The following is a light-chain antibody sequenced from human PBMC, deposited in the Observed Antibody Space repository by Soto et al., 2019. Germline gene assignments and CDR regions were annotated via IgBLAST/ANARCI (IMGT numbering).Light chain of an antibody. CDR1: QSVASDH. J-gene: IGKJ3*01. Sequence: EVVLTQSPGTLSLSAGERATLSCRVSQSVASDHLAWYQQKPGQAPRLLIYAASTRAAGIPDRFSGSGSGTDVTLTISRREPEDFGVFFCHHYGRSPIFTFGPGTTVDMK. CDR3: HHYGRSPIFT. CDR2: AAS. V-gene: IGKV3-20*01.